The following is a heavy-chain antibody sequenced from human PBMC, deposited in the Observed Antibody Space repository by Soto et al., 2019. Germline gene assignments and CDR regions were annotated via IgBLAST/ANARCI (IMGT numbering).Heavy chain of an antibody. J-gene: IGHJ4*02. CDR3: ARHIAVSGTRGFDF. V-gene: IGHV4-4*02. CDR2: IYHSGST. CDR1: GGSISTNC. D-gene: IGHD2-21*01. Sequence: QVQLQESGPGLMKPSGTLSLTCAVSGGSISTNCWSWVRQPTGKGLEWIGEIYHSGSTNYNPSRKNRVTMSVDKSQNHLSLNLNSVTAADTAVYYCARHIAVSGTRGFDFWGQGTLVTVSS.